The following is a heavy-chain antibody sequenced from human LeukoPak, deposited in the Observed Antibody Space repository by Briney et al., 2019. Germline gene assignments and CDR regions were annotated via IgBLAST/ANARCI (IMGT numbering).Heavy chain of an antibody. CDR3: VRGTPTPGMDY. CDR2: IDTTTGNP. Sequence: ASVRVSCKASGYPFSAHFLNWVRQAPGQGLEWMGNIDTTTGNPRYAQDFTGRFVFSLDTSVSTAYLQITSLKADDTAAYYCVRGTPTPGMDYWGQGTLVTVSS. CDR1: GYPFSAHF. V-gene: IGHV7-4-1*02. J-gene: IGHJ4*02. D-gene: IGHD3-10*01.